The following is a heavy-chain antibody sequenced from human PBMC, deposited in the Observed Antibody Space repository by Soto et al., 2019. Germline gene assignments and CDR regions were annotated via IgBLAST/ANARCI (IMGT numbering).Heavy chain of an antibody. CDR2: IYYSGST. CDR3: ASRKSSPYFDY. V-gene: IGHV4-30-4*01. Sequence: SSETLSLTCTVSGGSISSGDYYWSWIRQPPGKGLEWIGNIYYSGSTYYNPSLKSRVTISVDTSKNQFSLKLSSVTAADTAVYYCASRKSSPYFDYWGQGTPVTVSS. D-gene: IGHD3-10*01. J-gene: IGHJ4*02. CDR1: GGSISSGDYY.